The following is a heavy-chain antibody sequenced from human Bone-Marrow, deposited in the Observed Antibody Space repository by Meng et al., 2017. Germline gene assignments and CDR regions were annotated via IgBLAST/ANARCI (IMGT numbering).Heavy chain of an antibody. Sequence: QVQLQESGPGLVKPSQTLSLTCTVSGGSISRGGYYWSWIRQHPGKGLEWIGYVYYSGTTDYNPSLKSRVTISVDTSKNQFSLKLSSVTAADTAVYYCARGDGYNRYFDYWGQGTLVTVSS. D-gene: IGHD5-24*01. V-gene: IGHV4-31*03. CDR1: GGSISRGGYY. CDR2: VYYSGTT. CDR3: ARGDGYNRYFDY. J-gene: IGHJ4*02.